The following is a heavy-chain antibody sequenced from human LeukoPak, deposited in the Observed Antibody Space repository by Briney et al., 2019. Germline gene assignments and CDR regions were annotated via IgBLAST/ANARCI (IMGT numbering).Heavy chain of an antibody. Sequence: ASVKVSCKASGYTFTGYYMHWVRQAPGQGLEWMGWINPNSGGTNCAQKFQGRVTMTRDTSISTAYMELSRLRSEDTAVYYCARAYVRRRAYDILTGYYYFDYWGQGTLVTVSS. J-gene: IGHJ4*02. D-gene: IGHD3-9*01. CDR2: INPNSGGT. V-gene: IGHV1-2*02. CDR1: GYTFTGYY. CDR3: ARAYVRRRAYDILTGYYYFDY.